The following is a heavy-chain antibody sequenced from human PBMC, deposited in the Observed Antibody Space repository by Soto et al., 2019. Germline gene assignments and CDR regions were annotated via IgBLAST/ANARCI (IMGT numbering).Heavy chain of an antibody. CDR2: ISYDGSNK. V-gene: IGHV3-30*18. Sequence: QVQLVESGGGVVQPGRSLRLSCAASGFTFSSYGMHWVRQAPGKGLEWVAVISYDGSNKYYADSVKGRFTISRDNSKNTLYLQMNSLRAEDTAVYYCAKAGTDGMDVWGQGTTVTVSS. CDR1: GFTFSSYG. J-gene: IGHJ6*02. CDR3: AKAGTDGMDV.